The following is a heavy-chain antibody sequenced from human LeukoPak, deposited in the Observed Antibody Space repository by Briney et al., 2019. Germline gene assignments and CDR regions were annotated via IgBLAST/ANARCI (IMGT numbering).Heavy chain of an antibody. CDR3: ARDPYYGSGSYYKPPLDY. J-gene: IGHJ4*02. V-gene: IGHV1-8*03. Sequence: ASVKVSCKASGYTFTNYDINWVRQATGQGLEWMGWMNPNSGTTGYAQKFLGRVTITRNTSISTTYMELSSLRSEDTAVYYCARDPYYGSGSYYKPPLDYWGQGTLVTVSS. CDR2: MNPNSGTT. CDR1: GYTFTNYD. D-gene: IGHD3-10*01.